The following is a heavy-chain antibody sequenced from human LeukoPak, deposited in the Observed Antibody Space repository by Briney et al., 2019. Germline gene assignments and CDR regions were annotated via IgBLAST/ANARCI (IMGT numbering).Heavy chain of an antibody. CDR3: ARAPSIVEVFDI. J-gene: IGHJ3*02. CDR1: GFTFSSYE. D-gene: IGHD2-15*01. Sequence: GGSLRLSCAASGFTFSSYEMNWVRQAPGKVLEWVSYISSSAGTIYYADSVKGRLTISRDNAKNSLYLQMNSLGAEDTAVYYCARAPSIVEVFDIWGQGTMVTVSS. CDR2: ISSSAGTI. V-gene: IGHV3-48*03.